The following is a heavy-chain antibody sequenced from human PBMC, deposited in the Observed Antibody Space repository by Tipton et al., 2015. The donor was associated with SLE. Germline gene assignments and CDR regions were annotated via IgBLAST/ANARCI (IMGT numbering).Heavy chain of an antibody. Sequence: GLVKPSETLSLTCTVSGGSISSYYWVWIRQPPGKGLEFIGRIYYSGSTNYNPSLTRRVTIAIDTSKNQISLKLTSVTAADTAVHYCARMGLYARDAFDIWGQGTTVTVSS. CDR2: IYYSGST. J-gene: IGHJ3*02. D-gene: IGHD3-16*01. V-gene: IGHV4-59*08. CDR1: GGSISSYY. CDR3: ARMGLYARDAFDI.